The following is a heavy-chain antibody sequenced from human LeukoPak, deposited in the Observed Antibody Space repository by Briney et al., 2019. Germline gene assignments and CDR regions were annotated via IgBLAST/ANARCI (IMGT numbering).Heavy chain of an antibody. J-gene: IGHJ5*02. D-gene: IGHD3-9*01. CDR3: ARTYYDILTGYLWFDP. CDR2: MNPNSGNT. Sequence: ASVKVSRKASGYTFTSYDINWVRQATGQGVEWMGWMNPNSGNTGYAQKFQGRVTMTKNTSISTAYMELSSLRSEDTAVYYCARTYYDILTGYLWFDPWGQGTLVTVSS. V-gene: IGHV1-8*01. CDR1: GYTFTSYD.